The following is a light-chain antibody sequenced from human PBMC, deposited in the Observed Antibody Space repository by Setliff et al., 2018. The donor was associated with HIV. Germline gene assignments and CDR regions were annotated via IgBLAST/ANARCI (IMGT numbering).Light chain of an antibody. J-gene: IGKJ4*01. V-gene: IGKV1-39*01. CDR1: QSISTY. CDR2: AAS. Sequence: DIQMTQSPSSLSASLGDEVTLTCRASQSISTYLNWYQHKPGKAPKLLIYAASSLQSGVPSRFGASGSGTDFTLTISSLQPDDFATYYCQQTYSTPHTFGGGTKVEIK. CDR3: QQTYSTPHT.